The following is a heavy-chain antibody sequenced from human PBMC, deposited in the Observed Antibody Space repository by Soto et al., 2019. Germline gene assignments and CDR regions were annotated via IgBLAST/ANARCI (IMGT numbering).Heavy chain of an antibody. CDR3: ARAIKRWEVNYYFDF. CDR2: IVVDSNTA. CDR1: VSTFNTFA. Sequence: QVVLLQSGAEVKEPLSSVRVSCQVSVSTFNTFAFSWVRQAPGHGPEWMGGIVVDSNTAEYSQRFQDRVTITADTSTETLYMELGSMTFEDTAVYYCARAIKRWEVNYYFDFWGQGTLVTVSS. D-gene: IGHD1-26*01. J-gene: IGHJ4*02. V-gene: IGHV1-69*06.